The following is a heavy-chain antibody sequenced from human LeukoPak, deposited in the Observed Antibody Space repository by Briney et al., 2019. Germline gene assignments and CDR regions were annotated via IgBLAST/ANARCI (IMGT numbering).Heavy chain of an antibody. CDR1: GYTFTSYG. CDR2: INPSGGST. J-gene: IGHJ5*02. Sequence: ASVKVSCKASGYTFTSYGISWVRQAPGQGLEWMGIINPSGGSTSYAQKFQGRVAMTRDTSTSTVYMELSSLRSEDTAVYYCARVALPYCSSTSCYWFDPWGQGTLVTVSS. V-gene: IGHV1-46*03. CDR3: ARVALPYCSSTSCYWFDP. D-gene: IGHD2-2*01.